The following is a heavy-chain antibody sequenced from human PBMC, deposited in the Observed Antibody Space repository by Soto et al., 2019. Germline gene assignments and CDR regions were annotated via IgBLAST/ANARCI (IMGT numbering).Heavy chain of an antibody. Sequence: SETLSLTCTVSGGSISSYYVSWIRQSAGKGLEWIGRIDTSGTTNYNPSLKSRVTMSVDASKNHFSLNLGFVTAADTAVYYCARGPRGYVYYHGMDVWGQGTTVTVSS. V-gene: IGHV4-4*07. D-gene: IGHD3-10*01. J-gene: IGHJ6*02. CDR2: IDTSGTT. CDR1: GGSISSYY. CDR3: ARGPRGYVYYHGMDV.